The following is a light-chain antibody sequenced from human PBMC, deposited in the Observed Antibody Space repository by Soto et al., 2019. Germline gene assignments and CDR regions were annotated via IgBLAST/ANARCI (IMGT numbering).Light chain of an antibody. Sequence: EKVMTQSPAALSVSPGERATLSCRASQSVNSNFAWYQQKAGQAPRLRLYGASTSATGIPARFSGSASVTDFTLTISSLQSEDYAVYDGQRYNHWPLAFGGATKVEI. CDR1: QSVNSN. CDR2: GAS. V-gene: IGKV3-15*01. J-gene: IGKJ4*01. CDR3: QRYNHWPLA.